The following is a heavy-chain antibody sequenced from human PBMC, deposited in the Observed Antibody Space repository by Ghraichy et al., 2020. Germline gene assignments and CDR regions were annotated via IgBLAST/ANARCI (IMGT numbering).Heavy chain of an antibody. CDR2: IIPIFGTA. CDR3: ARVGLQFSQYYYGMDV. J-gene: IGHJ6*02. D-gene: IGHD4-11*01. Sequence: SVKVSCKASGGTFSSYAISWVRQAPGQGLEWMGGIIPIFGTANYAQKFQGRVTITADESTSTAYMELSSLRSEDTAVYYCARVGLQFSQYYYGMDVWGQGTTVTVSS. CDR1: GGTFSSYA. V-gene: IGHV1-69*13.